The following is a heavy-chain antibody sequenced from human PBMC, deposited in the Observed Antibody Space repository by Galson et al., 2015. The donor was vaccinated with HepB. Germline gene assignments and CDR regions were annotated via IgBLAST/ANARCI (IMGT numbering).Heavy chain of an antibody. CDR1: GFTFSTYG. V-gene: IGHV3-30*18. D-gene: IGHD2-21*01. CDR3: VKEGGATFYFDS. Sequence: SLRLSCAASGFTFSTYGMHWVRQAPGKGLEWVAIISSDERSKYYADSVKGRFTMSRDNSQNTLYPQISSLRAEDTAVYYCVKEGGATFYFDSWGQGTLVTVSS. J-gene: IGHJ4*02. CDR2: ISSDERSK.